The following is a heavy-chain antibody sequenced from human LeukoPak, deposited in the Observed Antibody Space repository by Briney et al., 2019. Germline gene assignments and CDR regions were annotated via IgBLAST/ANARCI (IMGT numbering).Heavy chain of an antibody. CDR1: GGSISSYY. CDR2: IYNSGST. D-gene: IGHD6-25*01. J-gene: IGHJ3*02. V-gene: IGHV4-59*08. Sequence: SETLSLTCTVSGGSISSYYWSWIRQPPGKGLECIAYIYNSGSTNYSPSLKSRRSISVDTSKNKFSLKLSSMTAADTAVFYYAGSAIDAFDIWGQGTMVTVSS. CDR3: AGSAIDAFDI.